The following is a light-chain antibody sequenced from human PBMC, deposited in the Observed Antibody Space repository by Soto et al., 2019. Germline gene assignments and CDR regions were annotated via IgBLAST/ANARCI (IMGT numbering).Light chain of an antibody. CDR1: QYVSSSY. CDR3: QQYGSSPRT. V-gene: IGKV3-20*01. J-gene: IGKJ2*02. CDR2: GAS. Sequence: ELVLTQSPGTLSLYPGERATLSCRASQYVSSSYLAWYQQKPGQAPRLLIYGASSRATGIPDRFSGSGSGTDFTLTISRLEPEDFAVYYCQQYGSSPRTFGQGTKLEIK.